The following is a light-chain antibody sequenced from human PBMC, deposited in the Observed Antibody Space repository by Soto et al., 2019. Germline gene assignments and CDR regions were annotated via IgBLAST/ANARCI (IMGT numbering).Light chain of an antibody. CDR2: DAS. V-gene: IGKV3-11*01. J-gene: IGKJ2*01. Sequence: EIVLTQSPATLSLSPGERATLSCRASQSVSSYLAWYQQKPGQAPRLLIYDASNRATGIQARSSGSGSGTDFTLTISSLETEDFAVYYCQQRSNWPPDTFGQGTKLEIK. CDR1: QSVSSY. CDR3: QQRSNWPPDT.